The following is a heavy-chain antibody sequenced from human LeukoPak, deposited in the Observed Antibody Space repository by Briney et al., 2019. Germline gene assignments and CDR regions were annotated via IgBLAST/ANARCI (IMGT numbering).Heavy chain of an antibody. V-gene: IGHV3-30*18. CDR3: AKDQVVTMVRGVIITPDY. CDR2: ISYDGSNK. D-gene: IGHD3-10*01. Sequence: GRSLRLSCAASGFTFSSYGMHWVRQAPGKGLEWVAVISYDGSNKYYADSVKGRFTISRDNSKNTLYLQMNSLRAEDTAVHYCAKDQVVTMVRGVIITPDYWGQGTLVTVSS. CDR1: GFTFSSYG. J-gene: IGHJ4*02.